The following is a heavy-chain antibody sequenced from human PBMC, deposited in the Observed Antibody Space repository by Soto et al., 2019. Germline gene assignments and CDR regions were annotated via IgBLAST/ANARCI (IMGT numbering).Heavy chain of an antibody. CDR2: IDWDDDK. J-gene: IGHJ4*02. D-gene: IGHD3-10*01. Sequence: SGPTLVNPTQTLTLTCTFSGFSLSTSGMCVSWIRQPPGKALEWLARIDWDDDKYYSTSLKTRLTISKDTSKNQVVLTMTNMDPVDTATYYCARTVACTMVRGVITGPFKPFDYWGQGTLVTVSS. CDR1: GFSLSTSGMC. V-gene: IGHV2-70*11. CDR3: ARTVACTMVRGVITGPFKPFDY.